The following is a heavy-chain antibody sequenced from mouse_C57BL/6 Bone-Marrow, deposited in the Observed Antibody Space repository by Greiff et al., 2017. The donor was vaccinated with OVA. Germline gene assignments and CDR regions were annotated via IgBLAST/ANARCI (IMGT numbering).Heavy chain of an antibody. Sequence: QVQLQQSGAELAKPGASVKLSCKASGYTFTSYWMHWVKQRPGQGLEWIGYINPSSGYTKYNQKFKDKATWTADKSSSTAYMQLSSLTYEDSAVYYCARERYGNSWGQGTLVTVSA. D-gene: IGHD2-10*02. J-gene: IGHJ3*01. V-gene: IGHV1-7*01. CDR2: INPSSGYT. CDR1: GYTFTSYW. CDR3: ARERYGNS.